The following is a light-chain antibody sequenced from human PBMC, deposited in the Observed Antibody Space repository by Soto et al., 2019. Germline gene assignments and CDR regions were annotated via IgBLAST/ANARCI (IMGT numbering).Light chain of an antibody. CDR1: QSVGSTY. J-gene: IGKJ4*01. V-gene: IGKV3-20*01. CDR2: GTS. CDR3: QQYSNSPLT. Sequence: EVVLTQSPGTLSLSPGERATLSCRASQSVGSTYLAWYQQKAGQAPRLLIYGTSTRATGIPDRFSGSGSRTDFTFTISRLEPEDFAVYYCQQYSNSPLTFGGGTKVEI.